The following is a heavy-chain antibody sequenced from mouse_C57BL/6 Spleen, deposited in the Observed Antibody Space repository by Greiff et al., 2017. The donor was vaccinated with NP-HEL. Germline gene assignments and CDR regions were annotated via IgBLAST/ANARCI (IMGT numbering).Heavy chain of an antibody. V-gene: IGHV5-4*03. CDR3: ARGNYGSSYEDYYAMDY. Sequence: EVMLVESGGGLVKPGGSLKLSCAASGFTFSSYAMSWVRQTPEKRLEWVATISDGGSYTYYPDNVKGRFTISRDNAKNNLYLQMSHLKSEDTAMYYCARGNYGSSYEDYYAMDYWGQGTSVTVSS. J-gene: IGHJ4*01. D-gene: IGHD1-1*01. CDR1: GFTFSSYA. CDR2: ISDGGSYT.